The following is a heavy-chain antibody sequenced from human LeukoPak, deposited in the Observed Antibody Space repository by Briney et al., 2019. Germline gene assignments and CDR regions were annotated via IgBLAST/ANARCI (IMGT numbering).Heavy chain of an antibody. V-gene: IGHV4-34*01. D-gene: IGHD6-13*01. CDR2: INHSGST. CDR3: ARGPSSSWAYFDY. J-gene: IGHJ4*02. CDR1: GGSFSGYY. Sequence: PSEALSLTCAVYGGSFSGYYWSWIRQPPGKGLEWVGEINHSGSTNYNPSLKSRVTISVDTSKNQFSLKLSSVTAADTAVYYCARGPSSSWAYFDYWGQGTLVTVSS.